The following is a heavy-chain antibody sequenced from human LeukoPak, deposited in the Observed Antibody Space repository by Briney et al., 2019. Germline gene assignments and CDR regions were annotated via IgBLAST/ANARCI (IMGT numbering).Heavy chain of an antibody. D-gene: IGHD5-12*01. V-gene: IGHV3-49*03. CDR2: IRSKAYGGTT. CDR1: GFIFSHYA. CDR3: TRVRSGYDSDY. Sequence: GGSLRLSCAGSGFIFSHYAMSWFRQAPGKGLEWVGFIRSKAYGGTTEYAASVKGRFTISRDDSKSIAYLQMNSLKTEDTAVYYCTRVRSGYDSDYWGQGTLVTVSS. J-gene: IGHJ4*02.